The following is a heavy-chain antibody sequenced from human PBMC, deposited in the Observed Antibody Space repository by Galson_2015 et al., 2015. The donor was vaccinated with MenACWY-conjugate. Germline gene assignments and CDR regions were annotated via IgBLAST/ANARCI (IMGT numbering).Heavy chain of an antibody. V-gene: IGHV3-23*01. J-gene: IGHJ6*02. Sequence: SLRLSCAASRFTFNSYAMSWVRQAPGKGLEWVSGISGSGGSTYYADSVKGRFTISRDNSKNTLYLQMNSLRAEDTAAYYCAKDLETTPFYYSGMDVWGLGTTVTVSS. D-gene: IGHD1-1*01. CDR1: RFTFNSYA. CDR2: ISGSGGST. CDR3: AKDLETTPFYYSGMDV.